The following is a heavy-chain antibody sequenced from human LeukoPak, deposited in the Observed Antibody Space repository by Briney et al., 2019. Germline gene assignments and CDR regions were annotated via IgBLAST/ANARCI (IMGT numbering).Heavy chain of an antibody. J-gene: IGHJ4*02. D-gene: IGHD3-10*01. V-gene: IGHV4-39*01. Sequence: SETLSLTCTVSGGSISSSSYYWGWIRQPPGKGLEWIGSIYYSGSTYYNPSLKSRVTISVDTSKNQFSLKLSSVTAADTAVYYCARWGDGKMFDYWGQGTLVTVSS. CDR1: GGSISSSSYY. CDR3: ARWGDGKMFDY. CDR2: IYYSGST.